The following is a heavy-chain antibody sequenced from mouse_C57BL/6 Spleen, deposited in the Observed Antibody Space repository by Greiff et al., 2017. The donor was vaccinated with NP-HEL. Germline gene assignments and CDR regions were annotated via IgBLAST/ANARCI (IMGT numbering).Heavy chain of an antibody. Sequence: VQLQQPGAELVKPGASVKLSCKASGYTFTSYWMHWVKQRPGQGLEWIGMIHPNSGSTNYNEKFKSKATLTVDKSSSTAYMQLSSLTSEDSAVYYCARSVYSNSYYFDYWGQGTTLTVSS. CDR2: IHPNSGST. CDR1: GYTFTSYW. J-gene: IGHJ2*01. D-gene: IGHD2-5*01. V-gene: IGHV1-64*01. CDR3: ARSVYSNSYYFDY.